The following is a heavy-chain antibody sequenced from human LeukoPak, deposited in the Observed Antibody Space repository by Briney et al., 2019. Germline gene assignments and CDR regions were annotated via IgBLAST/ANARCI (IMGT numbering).Heavy chain of an antibody. D-gene: IGHD6-6*01. Sequence: QPGRSLRLSCAASGFTFSSSGMHWVRQAPGKGLEWVAVISYDGSNKYYADSVKGRFTISRDNSKNTLYLQMNSLRAEDTAVYYCARGGPYSSSSKLLDYWGQGTLVTVSS. V-gene: IGHV3-30*03. CDR3: ARGGPYSSSSKLLDY. CDR2: ISYDGSNK. CDR1: GFTFSSSG. J-gene: IGHJ4*02.